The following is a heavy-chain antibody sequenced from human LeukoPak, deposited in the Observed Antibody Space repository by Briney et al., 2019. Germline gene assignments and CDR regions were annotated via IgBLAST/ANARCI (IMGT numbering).Heavy chain of an antibody. CDR3: ARDLGDGYNYYFDY. CDR2: IWYDGSNK. D-gene: IGHD5-24*01. J-gene: IGHJ4*02. V-gene: IGHV3-33*01. Sequence: QPGRSLRLSCAASGFTFSSYGMHRVRQAPGKGLEWVAVIWYDGSNKYYADSVKGRFTISRDNSKNTLYLQMNSLRAEDTAVYYCARDLGDGYNYYFDYWGQGTLVTVSS. CDR1: GFTFSSYG.